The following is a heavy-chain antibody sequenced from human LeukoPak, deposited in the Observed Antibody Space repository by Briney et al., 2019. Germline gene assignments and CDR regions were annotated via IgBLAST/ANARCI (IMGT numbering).Heavy chain of an antibody. CDR1: GGSISSSSYY. J-gene: IGHJ4*02. CDR3: ASGYYDILTGYQGIDY. CDR2: IYYSGST. Sequence: SETLSLTCTVSGGSISSSSYYWGWIRQPPGKGLEWIGSIYYSGSTYYNPSLKSRVTISVDTSKNQFSLKLSSVTAADTAVYYCASGYYDILTGYQGIDYWGQGTLVTVSS. V-gene: IGHV4-39*07. D-gene: IGHD3-9*01.